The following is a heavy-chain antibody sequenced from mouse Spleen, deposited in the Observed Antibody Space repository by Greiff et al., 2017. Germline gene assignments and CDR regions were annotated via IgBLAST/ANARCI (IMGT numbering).Heavy chain of an antibody. J-gene: IGHJ3*01. CDR2: IYPSDSET. D-gene: IGHD2-3*01. CDR3: ARQDGYYGPFAY. CDR1: GYTFTSYW. Sequence: QVQLQQPGAELVRPGSSVKLSCKASGYTFTSYWMDWVKQRPGQGLEWIGNIYPSDSETHYNQKFKDKATLTVDKSSSTAYMQLSSLTSEDSAVYYCARQDGYYGPFAYWGQGTLVTVSA. V-gene: IGHV1-61*01.